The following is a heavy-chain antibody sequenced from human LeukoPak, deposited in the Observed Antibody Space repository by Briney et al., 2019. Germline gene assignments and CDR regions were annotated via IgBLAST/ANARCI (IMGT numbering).Heavy chain of an antibody. J-gene: IGHJ5*02. CDR3: ARDLRFGESIP. D-gene: IGHD3-10*01. V-gene: IGHV3-48*01. CDR2: ISSSSSTI. Sequence: PGGSLRLSCAASGFTFSSCSMNWVRQAPGKGLEWVSYISSSSSTIYYADSVKGRFTTSRDNAKNSLYLQMNSLRAEDTAVYYCARDLRFGESIPWGQGTLVTASS. CDR1: GFTFSSCS.